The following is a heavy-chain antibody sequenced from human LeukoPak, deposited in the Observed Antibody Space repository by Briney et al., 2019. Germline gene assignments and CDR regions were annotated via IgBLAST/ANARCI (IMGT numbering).Heavy chain of an antibody. CDR2: IRYDGSNK. CDR3: AKDWAIAGSYYCMDV. V-gene: IGHV3-30*02. Sequence: GGSLRLSCAASGFTFSSYAMSWVRQAPGKGLEWVAFIRYDGSNKYYADSVKGRFTISRDNSKNTLYLQMNSLRAEDTAVYYCAKDWAIAGSYYCMDVWGKGTTVTISS. CDR1: GFTFSSYA. J-gene: IGHJ6*03. D-gene: IGHD2-2*01.